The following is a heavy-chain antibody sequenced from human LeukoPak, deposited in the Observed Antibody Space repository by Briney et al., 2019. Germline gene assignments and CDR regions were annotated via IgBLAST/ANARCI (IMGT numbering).Heavy chain of an antibody. V-gene: IGHV3-48*03. J-gene: IGHJ6*04. Sequence: GGSLRLSCAAAGFTFSSYEMNWVRQAPGKGLEWVSYISSSGSTIYYADSVKGRFTISRDNAKNSLYLQMNSLRAEDTAVYYCAELGITMIGGVWGKGTTVTISS. CDR1: GFTFSSYE. CDR2: ISSSGSTI. CDR3: AELGITMIGGV. D-gene: IGHD3-10*02.